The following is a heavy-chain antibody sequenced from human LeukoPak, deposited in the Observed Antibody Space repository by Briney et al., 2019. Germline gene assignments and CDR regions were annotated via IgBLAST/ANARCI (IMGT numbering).Heavy chain of an antibody. CDR2: IYYSGST. CDR1: GGSISSSSYY. CDR3: ARSLSGNQGGLGY. Sequence: SETLSLTCTVSGGSISSSSYYWGWIRQPPGKGLEWIGSIYYSGSTYYNPSLKSRVTISVDTSKNQFSLKLSSVTAADTAVYYCARSLSGNQGGLGYWGQGTLVTVSS. J-gene: IGHJ4*02. V-gene: IGHV4-39*07. D-gene: IGHD1-14*01.